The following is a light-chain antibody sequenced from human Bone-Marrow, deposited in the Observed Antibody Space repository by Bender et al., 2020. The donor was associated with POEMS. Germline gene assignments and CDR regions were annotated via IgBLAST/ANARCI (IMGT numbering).Light chain of an antibody. CDR3: QAWDSSTAV. V-gene: IGLV3-1*01. CDR2: KDS. J-gene: IGLJ2*01. CDR1: AVPKQY. Sequence: SYELTQPPSVSVSPGETAKITCSGDAVPKQYAYWYQQKPGQAPILVIYKDSERPSGIPERFSGSNSGNTATLTISGTQAMDEADYYCQAWDSSTAVFGGGTKLTVL.